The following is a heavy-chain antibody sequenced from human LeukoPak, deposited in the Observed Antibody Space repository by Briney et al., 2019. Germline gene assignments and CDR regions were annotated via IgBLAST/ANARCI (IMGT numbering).Heavy chain of an antibody. J-gene: IGHJ4*02. D-gene: IGHD3-10*01. V-gene: IGHV1-46*01. CDR3: AKDGPKYYGSGSPFDY. Sequence: ASVKVSCKASGYTFTIYYIHWVRQAPGQGLEWMGLINPSGGSTNYAQKFQGRVTMTRDTSTSTVYMELSSLRFDDTAVYYCAKDGPKYYGSGSPFDYWGQGTLVTVSS. CDR2: INPSGGST. CDR1: GYTFTIYY.